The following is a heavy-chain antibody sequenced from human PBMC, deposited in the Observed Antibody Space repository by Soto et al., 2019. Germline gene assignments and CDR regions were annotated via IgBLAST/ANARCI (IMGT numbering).Heavy chain of an antibody. CDR2: ISSSGSTI. Sequence: GGSLRLSCAASGFTFSSYEMNWVRQAPGKGLEWVSYISSSGSTIYYADSVKGRFTISRDNAKNSLYLQMNSLRAEDTAVYYCTLWGYSYYFDYWGRGTLVTVSS. CDR3: TLWGYSYYFDY. V-gene: IGHV3-48*03. CDR1: GFTFSSYE. D-gene: IGHD3-10*01. J-gene: IGHJ4*02.